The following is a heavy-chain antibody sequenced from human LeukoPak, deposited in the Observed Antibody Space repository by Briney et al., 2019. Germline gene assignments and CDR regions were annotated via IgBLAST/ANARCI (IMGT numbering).Heavy chain of an antibody. V-gene: IGHV3-23*01. CDR1: GFTFSSYA. Sequence: GGSLRLSCAASGFTFSSYAMSWVRQAPGKGLEWVSSISGSGGSTYYADSVKGRFTISRDSSKNTLYLQMNSLRSEDTAVYYCASSQYYPLNFDYWGQGTLVTVSS. CDR2: ISGSGGST. CDR3: ASSQYYPLNFDY. J-gene: IGHJ4*02. D-gene: IGHD2/OR15-2a*01.